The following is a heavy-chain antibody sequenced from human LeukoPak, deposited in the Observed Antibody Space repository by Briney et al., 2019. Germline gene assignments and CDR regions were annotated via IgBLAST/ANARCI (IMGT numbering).Heavy chain of an antibody. CDR2: IYYSGST. V-gene: IGHV4-39*01. Sequence: SETLSLTCTVSGGSISVFYWGWIRQPPGKGLEWIGSIYYSGSTYYNPSLKSRVTISVDTSKNQFSLKLSSVTAADTAVYYCARHYWEMANTDYWGQGTLVTVSS. CDR3: ARHYWEMANTDY. J-gene: IGHJ4*02. D-gene: IGHD5-24*01. CDR1: GGSISVFY.